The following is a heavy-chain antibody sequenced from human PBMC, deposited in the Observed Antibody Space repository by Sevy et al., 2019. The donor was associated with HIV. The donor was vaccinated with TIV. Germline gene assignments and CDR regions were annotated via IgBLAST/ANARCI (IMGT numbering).Heavy chain of an antibody. CDR2: ISSSSSTI. V-gene: IGHV3-48*02. J-gene: IGHJ6*02. CDR3: AREGLESIRYQLLAYYYYGMDV. CDR1: GFTFSSYS. D-gene: IGHD2-2*01. Sequence: GGSLRLSCAASGFTFSSYSMNWVRQAPGKGLEWDSYISSSSSTIYYADSVKGRFTISRDNAKNSLYLQMNSLRDEDTAVYYCAREGLESIRYQLLAYYYYGMDVWGQGTTVTVSS.